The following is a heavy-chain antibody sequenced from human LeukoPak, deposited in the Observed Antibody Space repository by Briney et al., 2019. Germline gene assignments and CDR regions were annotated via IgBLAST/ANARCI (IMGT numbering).Heavy chain of an antibody. CDR3: ARVYLGVYYYGSSGYSHLDY. CDR1: GYTFTSYY. D-gene: IGHD3-22*01. Sequence: ASVKVSCKASGYTFTSYYMHLVRHAPGQGLEWQGWVNPNSGGTNFSQKFQGRVTMTRDTAISTAYMELSRLRSDDTAVYYCARVYLGVYYYGSSGYSHLDYWGQGTLVTVSS. CDR2: VNPNSGGT. V-gene: IGHV1-2*02. J-gene: IGHJ4*02.